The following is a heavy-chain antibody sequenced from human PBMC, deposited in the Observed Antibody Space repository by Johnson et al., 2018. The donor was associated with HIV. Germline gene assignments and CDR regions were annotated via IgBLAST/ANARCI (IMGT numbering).Heavy chain of an antibody. J-gene: IGHJ3*02. CDR1: GFTFSDYY. CDR3: ARVLYYYGSGSYYVRAFDI. V-gene: IGHV3-11*04. Sequence: QVQLVESGGGLVNPGGSLRLSCAASGFTFSDYYMSWIRQAPGKGLEWVSYISSSGSTIYYADFVKGRFTISSDNAKNSLYLQMNRLRAEDTAVYYCARVLYYYGSGSYYVRAFDIWGQGTMVTVSS. CDR2: ISSSGSTI. D-gene: IGHD3-10*01.